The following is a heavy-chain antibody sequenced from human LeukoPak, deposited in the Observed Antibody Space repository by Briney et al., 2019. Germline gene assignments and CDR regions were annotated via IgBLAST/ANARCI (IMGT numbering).Heavy chain of an antibody. Sequence: SQTLSLTCTVSGGSISSGGYYWGWIRQPPGKGLEWIGSIYYSGSTYYNPSLKSRVTISVDTSKNQFSLKLSSVTAADTAVYYCAREGDLISNYYDSSGYYYFDYWGQGTLVTVSS. CDR3: AREGDLISNYYDSSGYYYFDY. CDR1: GGSISSGGYY. D-gene: IGHD3-22*01. V-gene: IGHV4-39*07. CDR2: IYYSGST. J-gene: IGHJ4*02.